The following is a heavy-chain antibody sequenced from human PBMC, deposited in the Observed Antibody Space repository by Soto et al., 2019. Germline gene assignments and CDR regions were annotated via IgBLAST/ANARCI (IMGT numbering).Heavy chain of an antibody. V-gene: IGHV3-30*03. CDR2: ISYDGSNK. D-gene: IGHD2-21*01. Sequence: QVQLAETGGGVVQPGRSPRLSCATSGFVSNDYDIHWVRQAPGKGLAWLASISYDGSNKYYADSVKGRFTISRDNSKNTLSLQINSLGADDTAVYYCSRGIKGGLDAWGPGTLVTVSS. J-gene: IGHJ5*02. CDR1: GFVSNDYD. CDR3: SRGIKGGLDA.